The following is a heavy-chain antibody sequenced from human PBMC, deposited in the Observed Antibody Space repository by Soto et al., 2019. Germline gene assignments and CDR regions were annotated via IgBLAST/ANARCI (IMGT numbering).Heavy chain of an antibody. CDR2: TYYRSKWHY. V-gene: IGHV6-1*01. Sequence: QVQLQQSGPGLVKPSQTLSLTCAISGDSVSSNLADWNWIRQSPSRGLEWLGRTYYRSKWHYDYAVSVKGRITVNPDTSKNQFSLHLNSVTPEDTAVYYCAGXXQPHTXMDVXXQXTTVTVS. J-gene: IGHJ6*02. CDR3: AGXXQPHTXMDV. CDR1: GDSVSSNLAD.